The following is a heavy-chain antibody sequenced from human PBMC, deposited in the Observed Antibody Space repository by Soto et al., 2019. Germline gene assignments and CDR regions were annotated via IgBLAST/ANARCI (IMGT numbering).Heavy chain of an antibody. CDR2: IIPIFGTA. J-gene: IGHJ6*02. V-gene: IGHV1-69*06. CDR3: ARDGLRGSSNYYGMDV. Sequence: ASVKVSCKASGGTFSSYAISWVRQAPGQGLEWMGGIIPIFGTANYAQKFQGRVTITADKSTSTAYMELSSLRSEDTAVYYCARDGLRGSSNYYGMDVWGQGTTVTAP. CDR1: GGTFSSYA. D-gene: IGHD6-6*01.